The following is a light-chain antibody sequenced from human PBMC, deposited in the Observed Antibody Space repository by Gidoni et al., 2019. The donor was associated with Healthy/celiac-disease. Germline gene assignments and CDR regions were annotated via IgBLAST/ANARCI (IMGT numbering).Light chain of an antibody. Sequence: DIQMTQSPSSLSASVGDRVTITCRASQSISSYLNWYQQKPGKAPKLLIYAASSLQSGVPSRVSGSGSGTDFTLTISSLQPEDCATYYCQQSYSTPLLXXXGGTKVEIK. J-gene: IGKJ4*01. CDR2: AAS. CDR1: QSISSY. CDR3: QQSYSTPLLX. V-gene: IGKV1-39*01.